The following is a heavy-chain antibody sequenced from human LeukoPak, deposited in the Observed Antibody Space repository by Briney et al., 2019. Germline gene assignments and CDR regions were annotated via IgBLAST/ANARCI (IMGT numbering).Heavy chain of an antibody. V-gene: IGHV1-2*02. CDR2: INPNRGGA. CDR3: ARDQGATTFGFDY. CDR1: GYTFTDYY. J-gene: IGHJ4*02. Sequence: ASVKVSFTASGYTFTDYYMHWVRQAPGQGLEWMGWINPNRGGANFAQKFQGRVTMTRDTSISTAYMELSRLRSDDTAVYYCARDQGATTFGFDYWGQGTLVTVSS. D-gene: IGHD1-26*01.